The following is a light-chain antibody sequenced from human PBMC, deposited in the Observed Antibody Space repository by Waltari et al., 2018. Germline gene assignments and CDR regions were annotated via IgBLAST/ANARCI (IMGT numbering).Light chain of an antibody. Sequence: DIQLTQSPSFLSASVGDRVTIRCRASQGITTYLAWYQQKPWKAPKLLIYGASSLQSGVPSRFSGSGSGTELTLTISSLQPEDVATYYGQQVASYRRTFGGGTKVEIK. CDR3: QQVASYRRT. CDR1: QGITTY. V-gene: IGKV1-9*01. CDR2: GAS. J-gene: IGKJ4*01.